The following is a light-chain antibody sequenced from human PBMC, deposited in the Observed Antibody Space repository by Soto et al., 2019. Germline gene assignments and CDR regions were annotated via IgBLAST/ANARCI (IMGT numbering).Light chain of an antibody. CDR2: AAS. Sequence: DIQMTQSPSSVSASVGDRITITCRASQDIGGRLAWFQQKQGKGPQYXIQAASILQSGVPSRFSGIASGTEGIIIIINLQPEDCVSYVGLQVYSFPRTFGQGTKVDI. V-gene: IGKV1-12*01. J-gene: IGKJ1*01. CDR1: QDIGGR. CDR3: LQVYSFPRT.